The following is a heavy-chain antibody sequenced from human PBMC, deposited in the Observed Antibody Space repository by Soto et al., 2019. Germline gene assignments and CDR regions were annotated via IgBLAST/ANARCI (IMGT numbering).Heavy chain of an antibody. D-gene: IGHD2-8*01. J-gene: IGHJ3*01. CDR3: AKVRLTDYLRYAPHL. V-gene: IGHV3-23*01. CDR1: GFTFNNYA. CDR2: ISPNGDST. Sequence: EVQLLESGGGLVQPGGSLRLACAASGFTFNNYAMNWVRQAPGRGLEWVSIISPNGDSTYYADSVKGRFTISRDNPQHTVFLQMNSLRAEDTAIYFCAKVRLTDYLRYAPHLWGQGTLVTVSS.